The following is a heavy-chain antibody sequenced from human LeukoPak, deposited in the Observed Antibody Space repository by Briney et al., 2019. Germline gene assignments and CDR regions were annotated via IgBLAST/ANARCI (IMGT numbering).Heavy chain of an antibody. CDR2: ISGSGGST. V-gene: IGHV3-23*01. D-gene: IGHD3-22*01. J-gene: IGHJ4*02. CDR1: GFTFSSYA. CDR3: AKDSYYDSSGYSIDY. Sequence: GGSLRLSCAASGFTFSSYAMSWVRQAPGKGLEWVSAISGSGGSTYYADSVKGRFTISRDNSKNTLYLQMNSLRAEDTAVYYCAKDSYYDSSGYSIDYWGQGTLVTVSS.